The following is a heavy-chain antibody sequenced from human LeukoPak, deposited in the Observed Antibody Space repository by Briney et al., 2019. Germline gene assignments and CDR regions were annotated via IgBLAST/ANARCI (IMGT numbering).Heavy chain of an antibody. V-gene: IGHV4-4*08. Sequence: PSETLSLTCTVSGGSIRSYFWSWIRQPPGKGLEWVGSIYYSGSTNYNPSLNSRVTISVDTSRNQFSLRLTSVTAADTAVYYCARDSSMVRGVKNWFDPWGQGTLVTVSS. CDR1: GGSIRSYF. CDR3: ARDSSMVRGVKNWFDP. CDR2: IYYSGST. D-gene: IGHD3-10*01. J-gene: IGHJ5*02.